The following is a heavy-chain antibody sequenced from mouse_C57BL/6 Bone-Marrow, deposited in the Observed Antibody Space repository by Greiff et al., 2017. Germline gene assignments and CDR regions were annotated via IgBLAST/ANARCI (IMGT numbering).Heavy chain of an antibody. D-gene: IGHD2-4*01. V-gene: IGHV1-74*01. CDR1: GYTFTSYW. CDR2: IHPSDSDT. Sequence: VQLQQPGAELVKPGASVKVSCKASGYTFTSYWMHWVKQRPGQGLEWIGRIHPSDSDTNYNQKFKGKATLTVDKSSSTAYMQLRSLTSEDSAVYYCANIYYDYDDPVWGTGTTVTVSS. CDR3: ANIYYDYDDPV. J-gene: IGHJ1*03.